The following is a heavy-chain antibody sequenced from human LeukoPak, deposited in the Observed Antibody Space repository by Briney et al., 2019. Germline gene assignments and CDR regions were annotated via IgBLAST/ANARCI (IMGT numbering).Heavy chain of an antibody. CDR3: AKGWGYGSSTSCRNWLDP. V-gene: IGHV3-43*02. D-gene: IGHD2-2*01. Sequence: PGGSLRLSCAASGFTFDDYAMHWVRQAPGKGLEWVSLISGDGGSTYYADSVKGRFTISRDNSKNSLYLQMNSLRNEDTALYYCAKGWGYGSSTSCRNWLDPWGQGTLVTVSS. CDR1: GFTFDDYA. J-gene: IGHJ5*02. CDR2: ISGDGGST.